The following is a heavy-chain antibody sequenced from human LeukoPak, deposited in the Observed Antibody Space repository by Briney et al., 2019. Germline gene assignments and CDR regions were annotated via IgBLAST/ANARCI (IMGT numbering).Heavy chain of an antibody. J-gene: IGHJ4*02. Sequence: PGGSLRLSCAASGFTFDDYGMSWVRQAPGKGLEWVSGINWNGGSTGYADSVKGRFTISRDNAKNSLYLQMNSLRAEDTALYHCARAMYYYDSSGYLFDYWGQGTLVTVSS. D-gene: IGHD3-22*01. CDR2: INWNGGST. CDR3: ARAMYYYDSSGYLFDY. CDR1: GFTFDDYG. V-gene: IGHV3-20*01.